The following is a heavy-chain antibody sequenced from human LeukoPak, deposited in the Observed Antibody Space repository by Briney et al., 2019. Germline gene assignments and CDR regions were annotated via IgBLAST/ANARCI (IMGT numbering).Heavy chain of an antibody. CDR1: GGSISSGGYY. Sequence: SETLSLTCTVSGGSISSGGYYWSWIRQHPGKGLEWIGYIYYSGSTYYNPSLKSRVTISVDTSKNQFSLKLSSVTAADTAVYYCARERYYYDSSGYLNYYYYYGMDVRGQVTTVTVSS. CDR2: IYYSGST. D-gene: IGHD3-22*01. CDR3: ARERYYYDSSGYLNYYYYYGMDV. V-gene: IGHV4-31*03. J-gene: IGHJ6*02.